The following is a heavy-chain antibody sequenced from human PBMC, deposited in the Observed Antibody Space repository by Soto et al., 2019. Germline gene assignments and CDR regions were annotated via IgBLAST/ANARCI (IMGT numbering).Heavy chain of an antibody. V-gene: IGHV4-31*01. D-gene: IGHD3-16*01. CDR3: ARDPVMLTVGGASEEWGIDS. Sequence: QVQLQESGPGLVKPSQTLSLTCTVSGDSITSGVHYWSWIRQLPGKGLEWIGYIFYSGPTYYNPSLKSPVTISVYTSKNQFSLKLNSVTGADTAVYYCARDPVMLTVGGASEEWGIDSWGQGTLVTVSS. CDR2: IFYSGPT. J-gene: IGHJ4*02. CDR1: GDSITSGVHY.